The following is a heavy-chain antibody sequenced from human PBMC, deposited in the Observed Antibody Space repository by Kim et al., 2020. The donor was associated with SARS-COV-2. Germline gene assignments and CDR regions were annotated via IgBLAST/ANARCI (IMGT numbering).Heavy chain of an antibody. CDR2: INAGNGYT. CDR1: GYIFTNYA. D-gene: IGHD6-13*01. CDR3: ARGPGESSSRNYYMDV. J-gene: IGHJ6*03. V-gene: IGHV1-3*01. Sequence: ASVKVSCKASGYIFTNYAIHWVRQAPGQRLEWMGWINAGNGYTKYSQKFQGRITITRDTSASTTYMEPSSLISEDTAVYYCARGPGESSSRNYYMDVWGKETTVTVSS.